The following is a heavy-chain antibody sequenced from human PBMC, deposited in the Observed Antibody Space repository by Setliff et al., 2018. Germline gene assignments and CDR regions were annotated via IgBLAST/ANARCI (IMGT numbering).Heavy chain of an antibody. CDR1: GYTFTSYY. D-gene: IGHD1-26*01. V-gene: IGHV1-46*01. CDR3: ARDGPSYGLGDY. Sequence: AASVKVSCKASGYTFTSYYMHWVRQAPGQGLEWMGIINPSGGSTSYAQKFQGRVTMTRDTSTSTVYMELSSLRSDDTAVYYCARDGPSYGLGDYWGQGTLVTSPQ. J-gene: IGHJ4*02. CDR2: INPSGGST.